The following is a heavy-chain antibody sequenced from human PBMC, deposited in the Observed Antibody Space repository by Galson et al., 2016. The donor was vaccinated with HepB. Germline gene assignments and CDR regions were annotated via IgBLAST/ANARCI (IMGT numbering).Heavy chain of an antibody. V-gene: IGHV4-39*01. D-gene: IGHD6-13*01. J-gene: IGHJ4*02. CDR1: GGSISSGTYY. Sequence: SETLSLTCTVSGGSISSGTYYWGWLRQPPGKGLEWIGTIYSGGRTYYNPSPMSRLTISVDTYKNQFSLRLSSVTAADTAVYYCARHGRTAAVEFDYWGQGTLVTVSS. CDR2: IYSGGRT. CDR3: ARHGRTAAVEFDY.